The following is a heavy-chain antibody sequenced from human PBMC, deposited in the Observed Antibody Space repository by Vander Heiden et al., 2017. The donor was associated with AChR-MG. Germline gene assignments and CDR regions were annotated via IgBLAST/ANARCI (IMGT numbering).Heavy chain of an antibody. V-gene: IGHV4-39*01. J-gene: IGHJ4*02. CDR1: GGSISSSSYY. CDR3: ARQPGIVGATYH. D-gene: IGHD1-26*01. CDR2: IYYSGST. Sequence: QLQLQESGPGLVKPSETLSLTCTVSGGSISSSSYYWGWIRQPPGKGLEWIGSIYYSGSTYYNPSLKSRVTISVDTSKNQFSLKLSSVTAADTAVYYCARQPGIVGATYHWGQGTLVTVSS.